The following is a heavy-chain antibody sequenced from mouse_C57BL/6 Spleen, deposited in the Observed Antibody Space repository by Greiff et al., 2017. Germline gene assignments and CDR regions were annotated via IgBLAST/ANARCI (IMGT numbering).Heavy chain of an antibody. Sequence: VKLQESGAELARPGASVKLSCKASGYTFTSYGISWVKQRTGQGLEWIGEIYPRSGNTYYNEKFKGKATLTADKSSSTAYMELRSLTSEDSAVYFCARSGIYYGNYGFAYWGQGTLVTVSA. V-gene: IGHV1-81*01. J-gene: IGHJ3*01. CDR3: ARSGIYYGNYGFAY. CDR2: IYPRSGNT. CDR1: GYTFTSYG. D-gene: IGHD2-1*01.